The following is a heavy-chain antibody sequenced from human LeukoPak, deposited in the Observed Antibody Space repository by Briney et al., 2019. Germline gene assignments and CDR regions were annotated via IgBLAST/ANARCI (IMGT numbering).Heavy chain of an antibody. D-gene: IGHD5-24*01. V-gene: IGHV3-15*01. CDR1: GLTFSDAW. CDR3: TTAPTRGWLPYFDY. Sequence: PGGSLRLSCAVSGLTFSDAWISWVRQAPGKGREWVARITAEGTEDYAPPVNARFTASRDDSKTTVYLQMNSLTTEDTAVYYCTTAPTRGWLPYFDYWGQGTVVTVSS. CDR2: ITAEGTE. J-gene: IGHJ4*02.